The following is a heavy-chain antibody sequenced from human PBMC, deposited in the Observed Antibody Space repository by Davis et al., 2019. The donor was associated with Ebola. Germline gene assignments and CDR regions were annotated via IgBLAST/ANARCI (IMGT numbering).Heavy chain of an antibody. CDR3: ARCRDYGGNRLNSGMDV. V-gene: IGHV4-34*01. Sequence: SETLSLTCAVYGGSFSGYYWTWIRQPPGKGLEWIGEINHGGSTNYNPSLKSRVTMSVDTSKNQFSLKLRSVTAADTAVYYCARCRDYGGNRLNSGMDVWGQGTTVTVSS. J-gene: IGHJ6*02. D-gene: IGHD4-23*01. CDR2: INHGGST. CDR1: GGSFSGYY.